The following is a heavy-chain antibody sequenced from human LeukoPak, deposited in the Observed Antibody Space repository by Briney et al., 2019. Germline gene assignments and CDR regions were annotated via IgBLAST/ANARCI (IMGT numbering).Heavy chain of an antibody. V-gene: IGHV3-64*01. Sequence: GGSLRLSCAASGFTSSSYAMHWVRQAPGKGLEYVSAISSNGGSTYYANSVKGRFTISRDNSKNTLYLQMGSLRAEDMAVYHCARESGEWLVDYWGQGTLVTVSS. D-gene: IGHD6-19*01. CDR3: ARESGEWLVDY. CDR1: GFTSSSYA. CDR2: ISSNGGST. J-gene: IGHJ4*02.